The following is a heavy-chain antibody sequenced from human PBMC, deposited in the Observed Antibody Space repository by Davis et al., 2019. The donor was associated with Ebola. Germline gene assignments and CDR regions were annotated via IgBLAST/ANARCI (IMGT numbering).Heavy chain of an antibody. V-gene: IGHV1-46*01. Sequence: ASVKVSCKASGYTFTNYYMHWVRQAPGQGLEWMGMINPNDGRTIYAQKFQGRVTVTRDTSTTTVYMDLSSLRSDDTAVYYCARHRDIVMSGQFDPWGQGTLVTVSS. CDR3: ARHRDIVMSGQFDP. J-gene: IGHJ5*02. CDR2: INPNDGRT. D-gene: IGHD5-12*01. CDR1: GYTFTNYY.